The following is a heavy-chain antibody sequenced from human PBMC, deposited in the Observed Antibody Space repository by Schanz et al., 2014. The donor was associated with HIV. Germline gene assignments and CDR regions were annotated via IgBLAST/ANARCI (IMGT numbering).Heavy chain of an antibody. D-gene: IGHD6-13*01. Sequence: QVQVVESGGGVVRPGRSLRLSCAVSGFTFSNYGMHWVRQAPGKGLEWMAVITYDGSNKYYADSVKGRFTISRDNAKNTLYLQMNSLRPEDTALYYCAKEEQQLGGVGGYHFDYWGQGTLVTVSS. J-gene: IGHJ4*02. CDR3: AKEEQQLGGVGGYHFDY. CDR2: ITYDGSNK. CDR1: GFTFSNYG. V-gene: IGHV3-30*18.